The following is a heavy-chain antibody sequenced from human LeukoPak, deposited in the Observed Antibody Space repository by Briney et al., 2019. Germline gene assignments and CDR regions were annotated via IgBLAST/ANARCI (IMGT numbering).Heavy chain of an antibody. V-gene: IGHV3-20*04. CDR3: ARPPTYNWNANYFDY. J-gene: IGHJ4*02. Sequence: GGSLRLSCAASGFTFDDYGMSWVRQAPGKGLEWVSGINWNGGSTGYADSVKGRFTISRDNAKNSLYLQMNSLRAEDTALYYCARPPTYNWNANYFDYWGQGTLVTVSS. D-gene: IGHD1-20*01. CDR2: INWNGGST. CDR1: GFTFDDYG.